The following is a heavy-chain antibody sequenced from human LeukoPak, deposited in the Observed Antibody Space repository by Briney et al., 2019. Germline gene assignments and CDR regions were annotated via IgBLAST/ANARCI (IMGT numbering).Heavy chain of an antibody. CDR1: GFTFSNYA. D-gene: IGHD6-13*01. Sequence: GGSLRLSCAASGFTFSNYAMTWVRQAPGKGLEWVSGISGSGGGTYYTDSVKDRFTISRDNSKNTLYLQMNNLRPEDTAIYYCAKAFSSSWYGFDYWGQGTLVSVSS. CDR2: ISGSGGGT. V-gene: IGHV3-23*01. CDR3: AKAFSSSWYGFDY. J-gene: IGHJ4*02.